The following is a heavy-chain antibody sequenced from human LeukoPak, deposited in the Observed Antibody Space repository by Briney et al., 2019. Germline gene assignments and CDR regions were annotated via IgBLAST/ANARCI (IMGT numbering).Heavy chain of an antibody. CDR1: GFTFSSYE. CDR3: ARLLEMATISWFDP. V-gene: IGHV3-48*03. J-gene: IGHJ5*02. Sequence: GGSLRLSCAASGFTFSSYEMNWVRQAPGKGLEWVSYISSSGSTIYYADSVKGRFTISRDNAKNSLCLQMNSLRAEDTAVYYCARLLEMATISWFDPWGQGTLVTVSS. CDR2: ISSSGSTI. D-gene: IGHD5-24*01.